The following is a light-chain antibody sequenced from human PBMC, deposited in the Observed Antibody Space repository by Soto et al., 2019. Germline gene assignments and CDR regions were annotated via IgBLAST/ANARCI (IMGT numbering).Light chain of an antibody. CDR1: SSNIGGNT. V-gene: IGLV1-44*01. Sequence: QSVLTQPPSASGTPGQRVSISCSGSSSNIGGNTVNWYQQLPGTAPKLLIDSNNKRPSGVPDRFSGSQSGTSVSLAISDLQSEDEADYYCAAWDDSLKGYVFGTGTKLTVL. J-gene: IGLJ1*01. CDR3: AAWDDSLKGYV. CDR2: SNN.